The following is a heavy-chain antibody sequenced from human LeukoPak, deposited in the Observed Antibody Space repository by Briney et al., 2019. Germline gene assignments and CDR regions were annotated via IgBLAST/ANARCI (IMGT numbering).Heavy chain of an antibody. J-gene: IGHJ4*02. CDR2: IYYRGST. Sequence: SETLSLTCTVSGGSISSYYWSWIRQPPGKGLEWMGYIYYRGSTNYNPSLKSRVTISVDTSKNQFSLKLSSVTAADTAVYYCARGGAAAAFDYWGQGTLVTVSS. V-gene: IGHV4-59*01. D-gene: IGHD6-13*01. CDR3: ARGGAAAAFDY. CDR1: GGSISSYY.